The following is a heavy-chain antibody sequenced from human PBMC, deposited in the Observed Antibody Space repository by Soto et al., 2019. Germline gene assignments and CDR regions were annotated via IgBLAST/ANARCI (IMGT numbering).Heavy chain of an antibody. CDR1: GGTFSSYT. D-gene: IGHD5-12*01. Sequence: QVQLVQSGAEVKKPGSSVTVSCKASGGTFSSYTISWVRQAPGQVLEWMGGIIPIFGTANYAQKFQGRVMITADESTSTAYMELSSLRSEDTAVYYCARGNHRWLQLWYFDLWGRGTLVTVSS. J-gene: IGHJ2*01. V-gene: IGHV1-69*12. CDR3: ARGNHRWLQLWYFDL. CDR2: IIPIFGTA.